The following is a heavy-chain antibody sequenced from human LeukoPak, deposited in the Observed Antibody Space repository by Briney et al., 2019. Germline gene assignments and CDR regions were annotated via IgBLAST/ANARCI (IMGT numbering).Heavy chain of an antibody. CDR2: INPNTGDT. D-gene: IGHD2-2*01. CDR1: GYTFTGHF. V-gene: IGHV1-2*02. J-gene: IGHJ4*02. CDR3: SREATCDTTSCPQDY. Sequence: GASVRVSCKASGYTFTGHFIHWVRQSPGQRLELMASINPNTGDTNYAPKFQGRVTVASDTSSSTAYMDISGLRSDDTALYYCSREATCDTTSCPQDYWGQGTLVTVSS.